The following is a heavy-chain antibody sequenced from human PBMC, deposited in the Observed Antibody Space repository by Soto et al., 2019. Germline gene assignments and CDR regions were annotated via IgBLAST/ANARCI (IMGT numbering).Heavy chain of an antibody. J-gene: IGHJ5*01. V-gene: IGHV4-31*03. CDR2: IYYSGST. CDR1: GGSISSGGYY. Sequence: SETLSLTCTVSGGSISSGGYYWSWIRQHPGKGLEWIGYIYYSGSTYYNPSLKSRVTISVDTSKNQFSLKLSSVTAADTAVYYCARDGYSSGWYDWFDSWGQGTLVTVSS. CDR3: ARDGYSSGWYDWFDS. D-gene: IGHD6-19*01.